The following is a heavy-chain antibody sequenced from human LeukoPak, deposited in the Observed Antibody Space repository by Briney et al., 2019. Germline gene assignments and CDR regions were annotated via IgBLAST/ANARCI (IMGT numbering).Heavy chain of an antibody. Sequence: PGGSLRLSCAAPGFTFSSNYMSWVRQAPGKGLEWVSVIYSGGSTYYADSVKGRFTISRDNSKNTLYLQMNSLRAEDTAVYYCARAPGRYDSGYWGQGTLVTASS. CDR2: IYSGGST. J-gene: IGHJ4*02. D-gene: IGHD5-12*01. V-gene: IGHV3-66*01. CDR1: GFTFSSNY. CDR3: ARAPGRYDSGY.